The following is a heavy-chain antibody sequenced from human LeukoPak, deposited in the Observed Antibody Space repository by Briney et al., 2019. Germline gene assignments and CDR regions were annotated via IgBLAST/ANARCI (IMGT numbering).Heavy chain of an antibody. V-gene: IGHV4-59*08. Sequence: MASETLSLTCTVSGVSIGSYYWTWIRQSPGKGLEWIGYFYYSGRTDYNPSLKSRVTISVDTSKNQLPLKLTSVTAADTAVYYCARGSYYGSGSHFDYWGQGTLVTVSS. CDR1: GVSIGSYY. D-gene: IGHD3-10*01. CDR3: ARGSYYGSGSHFDY. CDR2: FYYSGRT. J-gene: IGHJ4*01.